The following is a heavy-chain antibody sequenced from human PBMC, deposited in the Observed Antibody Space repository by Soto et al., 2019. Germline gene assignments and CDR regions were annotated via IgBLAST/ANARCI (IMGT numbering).Heavy chain of an antibody. Sequence: QVQLVQSGAEVKKPGSSVKFSCKASGGTFSTYAISWVRQAPGQGLEWMGGIIPIFGTADYAQKFQGRVTITADDSTSTACMGLSRLRSEDTAVYYCARDRPRENYGGNYYYDMDVWGQGTTVTVSS. CDR1: GGTFSTYA. CDR3: ARDRPRENYGGNYYYDMDV. J-gene: IGHJ6*02. D-gene: IGHD4-17*01. V-gene: IGHV1-69*12. CDR2: IIPIFGTA.